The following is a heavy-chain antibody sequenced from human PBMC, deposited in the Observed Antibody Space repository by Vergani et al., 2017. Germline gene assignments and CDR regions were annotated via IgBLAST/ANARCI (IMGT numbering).Heavy chain of an antibody. V-gene: IGHV3-30*02. CDR3: ATPRLRFSYYYYYGMDV. Sequence: QVQLVESGGGVVQPGGSLRLSCAASGFTFNSYGMHWVRQAPGKGLEWVASIRSDESRRYYGDSMEGPFTISRDNSKNTLYLQMKSLRPEDTAVYYCATPRLRFSYYYYYGMDVWGQGTTVTVSS. CDR2: IRSDESRR. CDR1: GFTFNSYG. D-gene: IGHD5-12*01. J-gene: IGHJ6*02.